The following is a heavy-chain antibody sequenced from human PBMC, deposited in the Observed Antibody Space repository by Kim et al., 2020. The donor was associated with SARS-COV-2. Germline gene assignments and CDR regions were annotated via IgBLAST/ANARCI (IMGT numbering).Heavy chain of an antibody. Sequence: GGSLRLSCAASGFTVSSNYMSWVRQAPGKGLEWVSVIYSGGSTYYADSVKGRFTISRHNSKNTLYLQMNSLRAEDTAVYDCARGNRDPYYYGSGSYYDIGNWFDPWCQGTLITVSS. CDR3: ARGNRDPYYYGSGSYYDIGNWFDP. CDR1: GFTVSSNY. J-gene: IGHJ5*02. CDR2: IYSGGST. V-gene: IGHV3-53*04. D-gene: IGHD3-10*01.